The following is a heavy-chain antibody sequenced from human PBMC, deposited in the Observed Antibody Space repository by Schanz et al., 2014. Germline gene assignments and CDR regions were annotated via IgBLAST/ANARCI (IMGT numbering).Heavy chain of an antibody. D-gene: IGHD1-26*01. J-gene: IGHJ6*02. V-gene: IGHV3-48*01. Sequence: EVQMVESGGGLVQPGGSLRLSCAVSGFTFSSYGMNWVRQAPGKGLEWVSYISGSTWTTYYADSVKGRFTISRDNAKNSLYLQMNSLRTEDTALYYCAKDSRGSSFDMDVWGQGTTVTVSS. CDR2: ISGSTWTT. CDR3: AKDSRGSSFDMDV. CDR1: GFTFSSYG.